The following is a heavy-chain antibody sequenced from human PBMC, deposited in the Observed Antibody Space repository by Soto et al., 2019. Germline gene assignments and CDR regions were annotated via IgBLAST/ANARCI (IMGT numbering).Heavy chain of an antibody. D-gene: IGHD2-15*01. CDR2: IYYSGST. Sequence: TWSVGDGYSSGSGYYRGRKSKTPGKGLEWIGSIYYSGSTYYNPSLKSRVTISVDTSKNQFSLKLSSVTAADTAVYYFARHHHIPEDTHLFAYWGQGTPVPVSS. V-gene: IGHV4-39*01. CDR3: ARHHHIPEDTHLFAY. CDR1: DGYSSGSGYY. J-gene: IGHJ4*02.